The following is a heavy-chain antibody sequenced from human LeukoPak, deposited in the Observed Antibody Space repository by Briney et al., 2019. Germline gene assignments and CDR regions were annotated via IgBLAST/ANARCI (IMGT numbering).Heavy chain of an antibody. CDR2: ISGSGGTT. CDR3: AKGRGNYGDYESDY. D-gene: IGHD4-17*01. Sequence: GGSLRLSCAASGFTFSSNAMGWVRQAPGKGLEWVSDISGSGGTTYYADSVKGRFTISRDNSKNTLYLQMNSLRAEDTAVYYCAKGRGNYGDYESDYWGQGTLVTVSS. CDR1: GFTFSSNA. J-gene: IGHJ4*02. V-gene: IGHV3-23*01.